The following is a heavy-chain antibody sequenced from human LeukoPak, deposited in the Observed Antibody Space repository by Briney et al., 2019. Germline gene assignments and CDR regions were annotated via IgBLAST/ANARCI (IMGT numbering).Heavy chain of an antibody. CDR2: IYPGDSDT. D-gene: IGHD5-24*01. Sequence: GESLKISCKGSGYSFTSYWIVWVRQMPGKGLEWMGMIYPGDSDTTYSPSFQGQVTISVDKSISTAYLQWSSLKASDTAMYYCARLRKGMATIMSGYFDYWGQGTLVTVSS. CDR3: ARLRKGMATIMSGYFDY. CDR1: GYSFTSYW. V-gene: IGHV5-51*01. J-gene: IGHJ4*02.